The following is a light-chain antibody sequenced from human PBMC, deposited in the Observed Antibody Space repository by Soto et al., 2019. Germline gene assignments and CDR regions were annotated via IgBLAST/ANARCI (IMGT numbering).Light chain of an antibody. CDR1: QSISIN. V-gene: IGKV3-15*01. J-gene: IGKJ1*01. CDR2: GAS. CDR3: QQYNDRPRT. Sequence: EIVLTQSPGTLSLSPGERATLSCRASQSISINLAWYQQKPGQAPRLLIYGASTRATGIPARFSGSGSGTEFTLTISSLQSEDFAVYYCQQYNDRPRTFGQGTKVDIK.